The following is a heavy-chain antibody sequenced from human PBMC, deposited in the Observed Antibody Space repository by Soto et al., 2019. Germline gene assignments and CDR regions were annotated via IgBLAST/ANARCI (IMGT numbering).Heavy chain of an antibody. CDR1: GFTFDDYA. CDR3: AKMSRYSSSLLPVSHDVDI. D-gene: IGHD6-13*01. V-gene: IGHV3-9*01. CDR2: MSWNSGSI. Sequence: EVQLVESGGGLVQPGRSLRLSCAASGFTFDDYAMHWVRQAPGKVLEWVSGMSWNSGSIGYADSVKGRFTISRDNAKNSLYLQMNSLRAEDTALYYCAKMSRYSSSLLPVSHDVDIWGQGTMVTVSS. J-gene: IGHJ3*02.